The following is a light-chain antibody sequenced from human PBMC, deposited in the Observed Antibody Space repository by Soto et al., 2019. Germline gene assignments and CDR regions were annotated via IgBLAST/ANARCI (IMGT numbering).Light chain of an antibody. CDR3: QQYNNWRA. V-gene: IGKV3-15*01. CDR2: GAS. CDR1: QSVSSN. J-gene: IGKJ2*01. Sequence: EIVMTQSPATLSVSPGERATLSCRASQSVSSNLAWYQQKPGQAPRLLIYGASTRATGIPARFSGSGSGTEFTLTTSSLKSEDFAVYYCQQYNNWRAFGQGTKLEIK.